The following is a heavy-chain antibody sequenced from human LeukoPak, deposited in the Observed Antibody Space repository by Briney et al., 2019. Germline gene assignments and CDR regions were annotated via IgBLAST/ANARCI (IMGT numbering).Heavy chain of an antibody. CDR2: IDPSAGYT. Sequence: GASVKVSCKASGYTFTNYYMHWVRQAPGQGLEWMGIIDPSAGYTNYTQKFQGRVTMTSDMSTSTVYMELSSLRSEDTAVYYCARDPVYCSGGNCYPSGGFDYWGQGTLVTVSS. J-gene: IGHJ4*02. D-gene: IGHD2-15*01. V-gene: IGHV1-46*01. CDR1: GYTFTNYY. CDR3: ARDPVYCSGGNCYPSGGFDY.